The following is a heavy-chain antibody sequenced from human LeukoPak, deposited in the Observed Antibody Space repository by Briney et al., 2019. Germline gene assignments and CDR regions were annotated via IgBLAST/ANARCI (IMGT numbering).Heavy chain of an antibody. CDR3: ARVGSDGSETSVWDY. V-gene: IGHV4-59*01. Sequence: SETLSLTCTVSGGSISSYYWSWIRQPPGKGLEWIGYIHYSGSTNYNPSLKSRVTISVDTSKNQFSLKLSSVTAADTAVYYCARVGSDGSETSVWDYWGQGTLVTVSS. CDR2: IHYSGST. CDR1: GGSISSYY. D-gene: IGHD3-16*01. J-gene: IGHJ4*02.